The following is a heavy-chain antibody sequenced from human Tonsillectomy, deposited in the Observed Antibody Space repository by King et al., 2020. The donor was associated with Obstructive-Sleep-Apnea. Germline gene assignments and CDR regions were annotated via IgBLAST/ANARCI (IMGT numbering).Heavy chain of an antibody. CDR3: AREAGSMVRGFIIDWFDP. D-gene: IGHD3-10*01. CDR2: INTNTGNP. Sequence: VQLVESGSELKKPVASVKVSCKASGYTFTSYAMNWVRQAPGQGLEGMGWINTNTGNPTYAQGFTGRFVFSLDTSVSTAYLQISSLKAEATAVYYCAREAGSMVRGFIIDWFDPWGQETLVTVSS. V-gene: IGHV7-4-1*02. CDR1: GYTFTSYA. J-gene: IGHJ5*02.